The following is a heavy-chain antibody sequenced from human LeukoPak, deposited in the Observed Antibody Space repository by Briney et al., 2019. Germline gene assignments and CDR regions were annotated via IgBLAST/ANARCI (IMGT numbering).Heavy chain of an antibody. CDR2: IYYSGST. CDR1: GGSISSYY. Sequence: SETLSLTCTVSGGSISSYYWSWIRQPPGKGLEGIGYIYYSGSTNYNPSLKSRVTISVDTSKNQFSLKLSSVTAADTAVYYCARDRKGFDPWGQGTLVTVSS. CDR3: ARDRKGFDP. V-gene: IGHV4-59*01. J-gene: IGHJ5*02.